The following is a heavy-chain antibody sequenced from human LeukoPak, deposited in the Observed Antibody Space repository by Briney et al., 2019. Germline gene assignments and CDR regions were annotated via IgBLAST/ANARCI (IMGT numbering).Heavy chain of an antibody. CDR3: ARVKAAAVQVFDY. V-gene: IGHV3-48*03. Sequence: GGSLRLSCAASGFTFSSYEMNWVRQAPGKGLEWVSYISSSGSTIYYADSVKGRFTISRDNAKNSLYLQMNSRRAEDTAVYYCARVKAAAVQVFDYWGQGTLVTVSS. CDR1: GFTFSSYE. CDR2: ISSSGSTI. D-gene: IGHD6-13*01. J-gene: IGHJ4*02.